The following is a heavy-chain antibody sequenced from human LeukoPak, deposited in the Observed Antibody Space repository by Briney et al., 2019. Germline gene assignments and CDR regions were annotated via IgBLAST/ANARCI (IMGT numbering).Heavy chain of an antibody. Sequence: ASVKVSCKASGYTFTSYDINWVRQATGQGLEWMGWMNPNSGNTGYAQKFQGRVTMTRNTSISTAYMELSSLRSEDTAVYYCARNPGPTMVRGVIITREDAFDIWGQGTMVTVSS. D-gene: IGHD3-10*01. J-gene: IGHJ3*02. CDR3: ARNPGPTMVRGVIITREDAFDI. CDR1: GYTFTSYD. V-gene: IGHV1-8*02. CDR2: MNPNSGNT.